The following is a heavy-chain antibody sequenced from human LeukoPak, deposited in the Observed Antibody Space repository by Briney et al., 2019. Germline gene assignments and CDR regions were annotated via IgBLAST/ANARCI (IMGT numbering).Heavy chain of an antibody. CDR3: AKDLVCSGGSCYSEYFQH. J-gene: IGHJ1*01. Sequence: GGSLRLSCAASGITFSSLWMSWFRQAPGKGLEWVADIKHDASEEHYVASVKGRFSISRDNAKLYLQMNSLRAEDTAVYYCAKDLVCSGGSCYSEYFQHWGQGTLVTVSS. V-gene: IGHV3-7*01. CDR1: GITFSSLW. D-gene: IGHD2-15*01. CDR2: IKHDASEE.